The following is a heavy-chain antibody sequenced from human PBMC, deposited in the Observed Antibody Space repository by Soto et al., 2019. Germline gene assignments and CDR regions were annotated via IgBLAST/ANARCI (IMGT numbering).Heavy chain of an antibody. J-gene: IGHJ4*02. CDR2: IYYSGST. V-gene: IGHV4-31*02. CDR3: ARDSGYYWRFFDH. Sequence: PSETLSLTCTVSGGSISSGGYYWSWIRQHPGKGLEWIGYIYYSGSTYYNPSLKSRVTISVDTSKNQFSLKLSSVTAADTAVYYCARDSGYYWRFFDHWGQGTLVTVSS. D-gene: IGHD3-22*01. CDR1: GGSISSGGYY.